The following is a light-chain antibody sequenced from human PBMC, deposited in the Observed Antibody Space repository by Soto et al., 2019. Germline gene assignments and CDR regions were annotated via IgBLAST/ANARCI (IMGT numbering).Light chain of an antibody. CDR1: QSIGSK. CDR3: QQYNNWRPFT. J-gene: IGKJ3*01. V-gene: IGKV3-15*01. Sequence: EIVMTQSPATLSVSPGESATLSCRASQSIGSKLAWYQHKPGQAPRLLIYAASTTATDIPARFSGSGSGTEFTLTISSLQSEDFAVYYCQQYNNWRPFTFGPGTKVDVK. CDR2: AAS.